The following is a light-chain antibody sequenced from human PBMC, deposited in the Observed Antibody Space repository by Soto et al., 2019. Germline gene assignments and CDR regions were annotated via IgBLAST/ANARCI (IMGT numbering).Light chain of an antibody. Sequence: QLVLTQSPSASASLGASVKLTCTLSSGHSSYTIAWHQQQPEKGPRYLMNLNSDGSHNKGDGIPDRFSGSTSGAERYLTISSLHSEDEADYYCQTWGNGIVVFGGGTKLTVL. CDR2: LNSDGSH. CDR3: QTWGNGIVV. J-gene: IGLJ2*01. V-gene: IGLV4-69*01. CDR1: SGHSSYT.